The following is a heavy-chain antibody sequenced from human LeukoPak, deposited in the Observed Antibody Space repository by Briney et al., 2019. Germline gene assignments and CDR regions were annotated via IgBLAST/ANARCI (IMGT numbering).Heavy chain of an antibody. D-gene: IGHD6-13*01. V-gene: IGHV3-30*02. Sequence: PGGSLRLSCAASGFTFSSYGMHWVRQAPGKGLEWVAFIRYDGSNKYYADSVKGRFTISRDNSKNTLYLQMNSLRAEDTAVYYCAIHSSSWCWKYVDYCGQGTLVTVSS. CDR3: AIHSSSWCWKYVDY. CDR1: GFTFSSYG. CDR2: IRYDGSNK. J-gene: IGHJ4*02.